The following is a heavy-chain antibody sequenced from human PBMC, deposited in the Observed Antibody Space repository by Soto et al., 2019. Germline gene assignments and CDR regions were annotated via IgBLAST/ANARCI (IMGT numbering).Heavy chain of an antibody. J-gene: IGHJ6*02. CDR3: ARDRGLRKYYYYYGMDV. CDR2: ISYDGSNK. V-gene: IGHV3-30-3*01. D-gene: IGHD4-17*01. CDR1: GLTISGYA. Sequence: VGSLRLSCSVSGLTISGYAMHWVRQAPGKGLEWVAVISYDGSNKYYADSVKGRFTISRDNSKNTLYLQMNSLRAEDTAVYYCARDRGLRKYYYYYGMDVWGQGTTVTVSS.